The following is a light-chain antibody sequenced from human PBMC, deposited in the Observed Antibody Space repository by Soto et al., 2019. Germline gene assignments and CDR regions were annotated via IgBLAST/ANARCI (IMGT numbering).Light chain of an antibody. J-gene: IGKJ1*01. CDR2: KAS. CDR1: QSISSW. V-gene: IGKV1-5*03. Sequence: DIQMTQSASTLSASLGDRVTITCRASQSISSWLAWYQQKPGKAPKLLIYKASSLESGVPSRFSGSGSGTEFNLTISSLQTDDFATYYCQHYNSYSEAFGQGTKVDIK. CDR3: QHYNSYSEA.